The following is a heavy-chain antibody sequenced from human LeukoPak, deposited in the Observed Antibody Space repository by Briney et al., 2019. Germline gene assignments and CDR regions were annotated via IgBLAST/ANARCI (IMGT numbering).Heavy chain of an antibody. CDR1: GYTFTSYD. V-gene: IGHV1-8*01. CDR3: ARVWFGEFSFDP. J-gene: IGHJ5*02. D-gene: IGHD3-10*01. CDR2: MNPNSGST. Sequence: GASVKVSCKASGYTFTSYDINWVRQATGQGLEWMGWMNPNSGSTGYAQKFQGRVTMTRNTSISTAYMELSSLRSEDTAVYYCARVWFGEFSFDPWGQGTLVTVSS.